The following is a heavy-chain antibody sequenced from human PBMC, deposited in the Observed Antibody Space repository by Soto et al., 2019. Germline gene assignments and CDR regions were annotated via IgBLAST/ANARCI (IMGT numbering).Heavy chain of an antibody. V-gene: IGHV4-59*08. CDR1: GGSISSYY. CDR2: IYYSGST. CDR3: ARHYYDFWCGSHYISSQFDY. D-gene: IGHD3-3*01. Sequence: SETLSLTCTFSGGSISSYYWSWIRQPPGKGLEWIGYIYYSGSTNYNPSLKSRVTISVDTSKNQFSLKLSSVTAADTAVYYCARHYYDFWCGSHYISSQFDYWGQGTLVTVSS. J-gene: IGHJ4*02.